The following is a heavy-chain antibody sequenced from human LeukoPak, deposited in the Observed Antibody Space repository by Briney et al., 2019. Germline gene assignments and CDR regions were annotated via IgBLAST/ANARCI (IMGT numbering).Heavy chain of an antibody. CDR2: FDPEDGET. CDR3: ARDRSCSSTSCYVNWFDP. D-gene: IGHD2-2*01. V-gene: IGHV1-24*01. CDR1: GYTLTELS. Sequence: ASVKVSCKVSGYTLTELSMHWVRQAPGKGLEWMGGFDPEDGETIYAQKFQGRVTMTEDTSTDTAYMELSSLRSEDTAVYYCARDRSCSSTSCYVNWFDPWGQGTLVTVSS. J-gene: IGHJ5*02.